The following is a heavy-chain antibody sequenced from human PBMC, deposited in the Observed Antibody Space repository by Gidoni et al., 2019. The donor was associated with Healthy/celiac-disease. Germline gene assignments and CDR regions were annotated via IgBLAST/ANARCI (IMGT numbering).Heavy chain of an antibody. CDR3: ATLYSSGWYSGVDY. J-gene: IGHJ4*02. CDR2: ISYDGSNK. D-gene: IGHD6-19*01. CDR1: GFPFSSYA. V-gene: IGHV3-30*04. Sequence: QVQLVESGGGVVQPGRSLRLPCAASGFPFSSYAMTWVRQAPGKGLEWVAVISYDGSNKYYAASVKGRFTISRDHSKNTLYLQMNSLRAEDTAVYYCATLYSSGWYSGVDYWGQGTLVTVSS.